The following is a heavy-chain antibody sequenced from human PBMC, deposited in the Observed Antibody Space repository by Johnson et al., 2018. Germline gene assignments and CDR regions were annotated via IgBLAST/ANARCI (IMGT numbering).Heavy chain of an antibody. D-gene: IGHD3-22*01. Sequence: EVQLVESGGGLVKPGGSLRLSCAASGFTFSSYSMNWVRQDPGKGLEWVASISSSSSYIYYADSVTGGLTISRENAKNSLYLQMNSLSDEDTAVYYCARDREYYYDFNAFDIWGQGTMVTVSS. CDR1: GFTFSSYS. J-gene: IGHJ3*02. CDR3: ARDREYYYDFNAFDI. V-gene: IGHV3-21*01. CDR2: ISSSSSYI.